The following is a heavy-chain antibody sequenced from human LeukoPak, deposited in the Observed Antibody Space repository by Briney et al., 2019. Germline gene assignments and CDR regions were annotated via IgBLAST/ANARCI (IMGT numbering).Heavy chain of an antibody. V-gene: IGHV3-30-3*01. CDR2: ISYDGSNK. D-gene: IGHD5-24*01. Sequence: GRSLRLSCAATGVTFSSYAMHLVRQAPGKGLEWVAVISYDGSNKYYADSVKGRFTISRDNSKNTLYLQMNSLRAEDTAVYYCARDQSPVEMATMPDHWGQGTLVTVSS. J-gene: IGHJ5*02. CDR1: GVTFSSYA. CDR3: ARDQSPVEMATMPDH.